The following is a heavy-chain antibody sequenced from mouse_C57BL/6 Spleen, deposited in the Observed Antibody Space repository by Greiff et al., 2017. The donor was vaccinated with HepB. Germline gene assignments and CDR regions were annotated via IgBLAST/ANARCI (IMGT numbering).Heavy chain of an antibody. CDR2: IDPSDSYT. J-gene: IGHJ3*01. V-gene: IGHV1-69*01. D-gene: IGHD3-2*02. Sequence: QVQLQHPGAELVMPGASVKLSCKASGYTFTSYWMHWVKQRPGQGLEWIGEIDPSDSYTNYNQKFKGKSTLTVDKSSSTAYMQLSSLTSEDSAVYYCARREGTAQVPFAYWGQGTLVTVSA. CDR3: ARREGTAQVPFAY. CDR1: GYTFTSYW.